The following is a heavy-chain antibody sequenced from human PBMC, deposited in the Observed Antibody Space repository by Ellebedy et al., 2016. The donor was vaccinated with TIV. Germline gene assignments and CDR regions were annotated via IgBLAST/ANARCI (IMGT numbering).Heavy chain of an antibody. CDR3: ASRPDGDYHFLDY. J-gene: IGHJ4*02. D-gene: IGHD4-17*01. V-gene: IGHV3-66*01. Sequence: GESLKISCAASGFIVSSNYMSWVRQAPGRGLEWVSIIYSGGGTYYADSMKGRFSISRDNSKNTLYLQMNSLRVEDTAVYYCASRPDGDYHFLDYWGQGTLVTVSS. CDR2: IYSGGGT. CDR1: GFIVSSNY.